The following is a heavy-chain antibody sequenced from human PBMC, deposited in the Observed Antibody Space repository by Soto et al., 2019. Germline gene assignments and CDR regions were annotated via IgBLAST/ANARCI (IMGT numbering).Heavy chain of an antibody. CDR2: IDGSGSDI. Sequence: EVQLLESGGDLVQPGGSLTLSCAASGFSFSSYAMSWVRQAPGTGLEWVSDIDGSGSDISLADSVKGRFTISRDNSKSTPLFLMSRLRGEDKGRDYCAKEVQAAAYVETSPFDLWGQGTLVTVSS. J-gene: IGHJ4*01. CDR3: AKEVQAAAYVETSPFDL. D-gene: IGHD2-15*01. V-gene: IGHV3-23*01. CDR1: GFSFSSYA.